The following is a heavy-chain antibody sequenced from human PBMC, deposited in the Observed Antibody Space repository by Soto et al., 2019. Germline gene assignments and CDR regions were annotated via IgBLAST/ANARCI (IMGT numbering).Heavy chain of an antibody. CDR3: ARTPTDYGSGSYDY. V-gene: IGHV4-4*07. CDR2: IYTSGST. D-gene: IGHD3-10*01. J-gene: IGHJ4*02. Sequence: QVQLQESGPGLVKPSETLSLTCTVSGGSISSYYWSWIRQPAGKGLELIGRIYTSGSTNYNPSLKSRVTMSVDTSKNQFSLKLRSVTAADTAVYYCARTPTDYGSGSYDYWGQGTLVTVSS. CDR1: GGSISSYY.